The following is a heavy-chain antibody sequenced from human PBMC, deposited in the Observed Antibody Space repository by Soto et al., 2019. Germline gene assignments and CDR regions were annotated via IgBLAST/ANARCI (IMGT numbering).Heavy chain of an antibody. CDR3: AGAKGAAAGIWWFDP. Sequence: SETLSLTCAVYGGSFSGYYWSWIRQPPGKGLEWIGEINHSGSTNYNPSLKSRVTISVDTSKNQFSLKLSSVTAADTAVYYCAGAKGAAAGIWWFDPWGQGTLVTVSS. D-gene: IGHD6-13*01. CDR1: GGSFSGYY. V-gene: IGHV4-34*01. CDR2: INHSGST. J-gene: IGHJ5*02.